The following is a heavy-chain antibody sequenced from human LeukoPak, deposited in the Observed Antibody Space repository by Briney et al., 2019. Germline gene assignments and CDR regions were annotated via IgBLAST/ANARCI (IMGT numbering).Heavy chain of an antibody. CDR1: GGSFSGYY. CDR3: ARFGLGDYGGNLDYYYYGMDV. V-gene: IGHV4-34*01. D-gene: IGHD4-23*01. Sequence: SETLSLTCAVYGGSFSGYYWSWIRQPPGKGLEWLGEINHSGSTNYNPSLKSRVTISVDTSKNQFSLKLSSVTAADTAVYYCARFGLGDYGGNLDYYYYGMDVWGQGTTVTVSS. CDR2: INHSGST. J-gene: IGHJ6*02.